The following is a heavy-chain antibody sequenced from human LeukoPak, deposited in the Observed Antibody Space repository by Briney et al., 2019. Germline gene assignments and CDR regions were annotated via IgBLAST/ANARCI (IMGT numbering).Heavy chain of an antibody. CDR3: ARELNGAAYYMDV. Sequence: GGSLRLSCAASGFTFSSYTMNWVRQAPGQGLEWVSSISSSSSYIYYADSVKGRFTISRDNAKNSLYLQMNSLRAEDTSVYYCARELNGAAYYMDVWGKGATVTVSS. J-gene: IGHJ6*03. V-gene: IGHV3-21*01. CDR1: GFTFSSYT. D-gene: IGHD2-8*01. CDR2: ISSSSSYI.